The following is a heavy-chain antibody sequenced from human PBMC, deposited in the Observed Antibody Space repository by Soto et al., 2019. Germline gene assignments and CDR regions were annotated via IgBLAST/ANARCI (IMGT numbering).Heavy chain of an antibody. J-gene: IGHJ4*02. D-gene: IGHD6-19*01. CDR2: IYYSGGT. CDR3: ARGTSSGWYDGLGY. Sequence: SETLSLTCTVSGGSISSHYWSWIRQPPGKGLEWIGFIYYSGGTNYNPSLKSRLTISVDTSKNQFSLKLNSVTAADTAVYYCARGTSSGWYDGLGYWGQGTLVTVSS. V-gene: IGHV4-59*11. CDR1: GGSISSHY.